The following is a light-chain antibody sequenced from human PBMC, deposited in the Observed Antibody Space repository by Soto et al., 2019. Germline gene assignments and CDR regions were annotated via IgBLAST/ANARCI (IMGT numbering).Light chain of an antibody. CDR2: GAS. V-gene: IGKV3-20*01. J-gene: IGKJ1*01. CDR3: QQYGSSPWT. CDR1: QSVSSSY. Sequence: EIVLTKSPGTLSLSPWEIATLSCRASQSVSSSYLAWYQQKPGQAPRLLIYGASSRATGIPDRFSGSGSGTDFTLTISRLEPEDFAVDYCQQYGSSPWTFGQATKVDIK.